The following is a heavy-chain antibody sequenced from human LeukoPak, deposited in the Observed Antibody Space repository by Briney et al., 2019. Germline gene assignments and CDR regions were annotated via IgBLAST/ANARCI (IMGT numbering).Heavy chain of an antibody. CDR2: ISSSGDST. J-gene: IGHJ6*02. D-gene: IGHD1-1*01. Sequence: GGSLRLSCAASGLTFRSYGMNWVRQAPGKGLEWVSGISSSGDSTWYADSVKGRFTISRENSKNTLYLQMNSLRAEDTAVYYCAKGEVGTDYYYYGMDVWGQGTTVTVSS. CDR3: AKGEVGTDYYYYGMDV. CDR1: GLTFRSYG. V-gene: IGHV3-23*01.